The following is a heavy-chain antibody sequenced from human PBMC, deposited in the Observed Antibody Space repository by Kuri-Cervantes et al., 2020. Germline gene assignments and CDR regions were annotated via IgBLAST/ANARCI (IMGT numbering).Heavy chain of an antibody. V-gene: IGHV3-7*01. D-gene: IGHD1-26*01. CDR2: INQDGSET. J-gene: IGHJ6*03. CDR3: ARIWSTVGYYYYYMDV. Sequence: GESLKISCAASGFIFSSYWMSWVRQAPGKGLEWVANINQDGSETYYVDSLKGRFTISRDNAKNSLYLQMNSLRAEDTAVYYCARIWSTVGYYYYYMDVWGKGTTVTVSS. CDR1: GFIFSSYW.